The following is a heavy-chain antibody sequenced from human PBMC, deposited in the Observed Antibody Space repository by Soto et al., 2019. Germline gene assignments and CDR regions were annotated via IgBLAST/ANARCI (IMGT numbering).Heavy chain of an antibody. CDR1: GYTFTNHG. CDR2: INPYNANV. Sequence: QVQLVQSGAEVKKPGASVKVSCKTSGYTFTNHGINWVRQAPGQGLAWMGWINPYNANVNYAQKLQGRVTMTTDTATSTSYMDLRSLTSDDTAAYYCAIDRVAGMWGDAFVIWGQGTMVTVS. V-gene: IGHV1-18*04. J-gene: IGHJ3*02. D-gene: IGHD3-16*01. CDR3: AIDRVAGMWGDAFVI.